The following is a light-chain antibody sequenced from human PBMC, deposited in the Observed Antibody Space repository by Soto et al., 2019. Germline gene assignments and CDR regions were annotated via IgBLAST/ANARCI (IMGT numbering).Light chain of an antibody. CDR2: GAS. V-gene: IGKV3-20*01. CDR3: QQYGSSVLT. Sequence: EIVLTQSPATLSLSPGERATLSCRASQSVSTNSLAWYQQKPGQAPRPLIYGASSRATGTPDRFSCSGSGTDFTPIISRLEPEDFAVYYCQQYGSSVLTFGGGTKVDIK. CDR1: QSVSTNS. J-gene: IGKJ4*01.